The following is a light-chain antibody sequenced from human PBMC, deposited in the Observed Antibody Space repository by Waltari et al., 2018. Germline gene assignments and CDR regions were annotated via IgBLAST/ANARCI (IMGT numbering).Light chain of an antibody. CDR2: AVN. CDR1: SSDIGKYNL. CDR3: CSYVGSAISV. V-gene: IGLV2-23*02. J-gene: IGLJ3*02. Sequence: QSALTQTASVSGSPGQAITISCSGTSSDIGKYNLVPWSQQHPGKAPTLIIYAVNKRTSRVTNRFAGSKSGNTAFLTIAGLQTADEADYYCCSYVGSAISVFGGGTKLPVL.